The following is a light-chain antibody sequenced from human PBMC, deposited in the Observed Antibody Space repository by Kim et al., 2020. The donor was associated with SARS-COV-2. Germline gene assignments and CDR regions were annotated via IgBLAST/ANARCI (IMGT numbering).Light chain of an antibody. V-gene: IGKV3-15*01. CDR2: GAS. CDR1: QSVSNN. Sequence: SPGERATLSCRASQSVSNNLAWYQLKPGQAPSLLIYGASTRATGTPARFSGSGPGTDFTLTVSSLQSEDFAVYYCHQYNDWPPGDTFGQGTKLEIK. J-gene: IGKJ2*01. CDR3: HQYNDWPPGDT.